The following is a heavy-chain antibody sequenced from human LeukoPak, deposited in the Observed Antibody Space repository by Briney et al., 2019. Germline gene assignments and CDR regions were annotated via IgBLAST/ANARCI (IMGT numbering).Heavy chain of an antibody. Sequence: SETLSLTCAVYGGSFSGYYWSWIRQPPGKGLEWIGEINHSGSTNYNPSLKSRVTISVDTPKNQFSLKLSSVTAADTAVYYCARYSSSWYGVDYWGQGTLVTVSS. CDR3: ARYSSSWYGVDY. CDR2: INHSGST. J-gene: IGHJ4*02. V-gene: IGHV4-34*01. CDR1: GGSFSGYY. D-gene: IGHD6-13*01.